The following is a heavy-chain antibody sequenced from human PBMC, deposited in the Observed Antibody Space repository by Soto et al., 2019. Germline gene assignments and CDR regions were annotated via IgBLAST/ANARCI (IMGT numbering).Heavy chain of an antibody. CDR1: GYTFRRDG. CDR2: TSVFSGYT. CDR3: VRDEREVTGGNEYYFDY. V-gene: IGHV1-18*04. J-gene: IGHJ4*02. Sequence: QIQLMQSGAEVKEPGASVTVSCKASGYTFRRDGISWVRQAPGQGLEWVGWTSVFSGYTNNAPKFNGRLIMTIDTSASTAYMELRSLRSDDTAVYYCVRDEREVTGGNEYYFDYWGQGTLVTVSS. D-gene: IGHD2-15*01.